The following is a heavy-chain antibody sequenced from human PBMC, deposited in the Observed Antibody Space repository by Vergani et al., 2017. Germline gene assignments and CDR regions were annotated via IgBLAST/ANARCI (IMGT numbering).Heavy chain of an antibody. D-gene: IGHD3-10*01. V-gene: IGHV1-58*01. J-gene: IGHJ4*02. CDR1: GFTFTSSA. CDR3: AADVNGVLWFGEHTPYFDY. Sequence: QMQLVQSGPEVKKPGTSVKVSCKASGFTFTSSAVQWVRQARGQRLEWIGWIVVGSGNTNYAQKFQERVTITRDMSTSTAYMELSSLRSEDTAVYYCAADVNGVLWFGEHTPYFDYWGQGTLVTVSS. CDR2: IVVGSGNT.